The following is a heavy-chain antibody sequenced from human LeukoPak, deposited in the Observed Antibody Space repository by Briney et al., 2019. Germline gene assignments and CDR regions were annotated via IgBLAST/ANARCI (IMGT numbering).Heavy chain of an antibody. CDR2: ISWNSGSI. CDR1: GFTFDDYA. Sequence: PGRSLRLSCAASGFTFDDYAMHWVRQAPGKGPEWVSGISWNSGSIVYADSVKGRFTISRDNAKNSLYLQMNSLRAEDTALYYCAKDISYSNPQYSQHWGQGTLVTVSS. J-gene: IGHJ1*01. V-gene: IGHV3-9*01. D-gene: IGHD4-11*01. CDR3: AKDISYSNPQYSQH.